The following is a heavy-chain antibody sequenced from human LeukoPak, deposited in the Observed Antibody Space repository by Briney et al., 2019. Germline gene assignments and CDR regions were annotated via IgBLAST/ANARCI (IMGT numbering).Heavy chain of an antibody. Sequence: GGSLRLSCATSGFTFSRHWMSWVCQAPGKGPEWVANIKQDGSERYYVHSVKGRFTISRDNAKNSLYLQMNSLRAEDTAVYYCARDGGHSTDLDYWGQGIPVTVSS. CDR2: IKQDGSER. V-gene: IGHV3-7*01. J-gene: IGHJ4*02. CDR1: GFTFSRHW. D-gene: IGHD2-8*02. CDR3: ARDGGHSTDLDY.